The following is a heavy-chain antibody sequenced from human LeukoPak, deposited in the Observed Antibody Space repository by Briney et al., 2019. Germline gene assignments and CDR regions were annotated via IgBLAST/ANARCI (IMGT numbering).Heavy chain of an antibody. CDR1: GYTFTGYY. Sequence: ASVKVSCKASGYTFTGYYMHWVRQAPGQGLEWMGRINPNSGGTNYAQKFQGRVTMTRDTSISTAYMELSRLRSDDTAVYYCARVFRGIAAAVSFDYWGQGTLVTVSS. V-gene: IGHV1-2*06. CDR3: ARVFRGIAAAVSFDY. J-gene: IGHJ4*02. CDR2: INPNSGGT. D-gene: IGHD6-13*01.